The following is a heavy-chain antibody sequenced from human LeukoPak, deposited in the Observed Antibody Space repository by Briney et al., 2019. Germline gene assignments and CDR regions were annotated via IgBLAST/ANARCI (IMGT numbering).Heavy chain of an antibody. D-gene: IGHD6-6*01. Sequence: ASVKVSCKASGYTFTRYDINWVRQATGQGLEWMGWMNPNSGNTGYAQKFQGRVTMTRNTSISTAYMELSSLRSEDTAVYYCARDASSSSSVTHYYYYMDVWGKGTTVTVSS. J-gene: IGHJ6*03. CDR2: MNPNSGNT. V-gene: IGHV1-8*01. CDR3: ARDASSSSSVTHYYYYMDV. CDR1: GYTFTRYD.